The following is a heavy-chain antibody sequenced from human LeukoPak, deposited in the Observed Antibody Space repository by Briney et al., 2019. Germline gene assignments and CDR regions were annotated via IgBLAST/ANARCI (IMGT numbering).Heavy chain of an antibody. CDR1: GGYLSSYY. V-gene: IGHV4-59*01. CDR2: IYYSEST. CDR3: ARDCQYYYYMDV. Sequence: SETLSLTCTVSGGYLSSYYWSWLRQPPGKGQEWVGHIYYSESTNYNPSLKSRVTISVDTSKNQFSLKLSSVTAADTAMYYCARDCQYYYYMDVWGKGTTVTVSS. J-gene: IGHJ6*03.